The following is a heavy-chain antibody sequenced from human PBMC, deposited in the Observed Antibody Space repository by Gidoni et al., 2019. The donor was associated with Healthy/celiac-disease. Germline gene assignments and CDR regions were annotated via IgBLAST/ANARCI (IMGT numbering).Heavy chain of an antibody. V-gene: IGHV3-7*05. Sequence: EVQLVESGGGLVQPGGSLRLSCAASGFTFRSYWMSWVRQAPGKGLEWVANIKQDGSEKYYVDSVKGRFTISRDNAKNSLYLQRNSLRAEDTAVYYCARVGYSSSSLAFDIWGQGTMVTVSS. CDR1: GFTFRSYW. CDR3: ARVGYSSSSLAFDI. J-gene: IGHJ3*02. D-gene: IGHD6-6*01. CDR2: IKQDGSEK.